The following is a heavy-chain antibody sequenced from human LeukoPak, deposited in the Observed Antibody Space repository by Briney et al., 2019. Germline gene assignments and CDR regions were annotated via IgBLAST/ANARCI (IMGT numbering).Heavy chain of an antibody. CDR1: GGSISSYY. V-gene: IGHV4-59*01. Sequence: SSETLSLTCTVSGGSISSYYWSWIRQPPGKGLEWIGSIYYSGSTYYNPSVKSRVTISVDTSKNQFSLRLRSVTAADTAVYYCARENDRYGRIDYWGQGTQVTVSS. CDR2: IYYSGST. J-gene: IGHJ4*02. D-gene: IGHD5-18*01. CDR3: ARENDRYGRIDY.